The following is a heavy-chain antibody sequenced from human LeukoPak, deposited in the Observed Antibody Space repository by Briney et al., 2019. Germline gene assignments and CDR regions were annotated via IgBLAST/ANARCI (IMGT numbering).Heavy chain of an antibody. D-gene: IGHD2-2*01. CDR1: GGSISSYY. J-gene: IGHJ3*01. CDR3: ARDGGIVVPTAPAVFDV. V-gene: IGHV4-4*07. Sequence: PSETLSLTCTVSGGSISSYYWSWIRQPAGKGLEWIGRMYNSECNYNPSLKSRVIMSVDTSKNQFSLKLSSVTAADTAVYYCARDGGIVVPTAPAVFDVWGQGRMVTVS. CDR2: MYNSEC.